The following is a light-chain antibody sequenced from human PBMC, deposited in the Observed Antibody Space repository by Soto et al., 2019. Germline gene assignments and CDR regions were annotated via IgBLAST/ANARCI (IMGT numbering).Light chain of an antibody. CDR3: QQSHSTPRT. J-gene: IGKJ1*01. CDR2: APS. Sequence: DIPMTQSPSSLSASVGDRVTITCRASQSISSYLNWYQQKPGKAPKLLIYAPSSLQSGVPSRFSGSGSGTDFTLTISSLQPEDFATYYCQQSHSTPRTFGQGTKVEIK. CDR1: QSISSY. V-gene: IGKV1-39*01.